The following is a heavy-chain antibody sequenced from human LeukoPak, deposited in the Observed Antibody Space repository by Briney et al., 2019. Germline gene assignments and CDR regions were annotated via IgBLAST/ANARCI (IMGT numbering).Heavy chain of an antibody. Sequence: PSQTLSLTCSVSGDSISSGNYYWSWVRQPAGKGLECIGRIHSSGSTNYNPSLASRVTISVDRSKNQFSLKLSSVTAADTAVYYCARVSLDYVWAAVRAFDIWGQGTMVTVSS. J-gene: IGHJ3*02. CDR3: ARVSLDYVWAAVRAFDI. CDR1: GDSISSGNYY. D-gene: IGHD3-16*01. CDR2: IHSSGST. V-gene: IGHV4-61*02.